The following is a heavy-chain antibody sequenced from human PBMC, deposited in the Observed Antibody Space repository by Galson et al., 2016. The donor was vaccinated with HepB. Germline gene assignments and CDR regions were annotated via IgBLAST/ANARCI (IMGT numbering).Heavy chain of an antibody. V-gene: IGHV3-21*01. J-gene: IGHJ6*02. CDR1: GFTFSSYN. CDR3: ARDREGTSWFSGDYDHYGMDA. CDR2: ISRSSRHI. Sequence: SLRLSCAASGFTFSSYNMNWVRQAPGKGLEWVSSISRSSRHIYYADSVKGRFTISRDNAKNSLYLQMNSLRVEDTAVYFCARDREGTSWFSGDYDHYGMDAWGQGTTVTVSS. D-gene: IGHD6-13*01.